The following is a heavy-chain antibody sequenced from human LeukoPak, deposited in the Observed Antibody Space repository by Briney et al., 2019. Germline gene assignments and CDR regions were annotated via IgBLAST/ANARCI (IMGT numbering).Heavy chain of an antibody. D-gene: IGHD3-10*01. J-gene: IGHJ4*02. V-gene: IGHV4-61*02. CDR1: GHSISSGSYD. CDR3: ATETRISLVRVSYHFEN. Sequence: SETLSLTCTLSGHSISSGSYDWGWIRQPAGKGLEWIGRVAASGSTDYNPSLKSRVTISVDTSKNQFSLKLSSVTAADTAVYYCATETRISLVRVSYHFENWGQGTLVAVSS. CDR2: VAASGST.